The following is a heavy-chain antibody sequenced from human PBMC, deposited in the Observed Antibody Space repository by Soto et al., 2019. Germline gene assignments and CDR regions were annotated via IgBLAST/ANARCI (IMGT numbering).Heavy chain of an antibody. J-gene: IGHJ4*02. D-gene: IGHD1-26*01. V-gene: IGHV1-69*01. Sequence: QVHLVQSGAEVKKPGSSVKVSCTASGGTFGTYIISWVRQGPGQGLEWMGGIIPIFGTTTYAQKFQGRVTIAADESSGTAYMDLSSLRSGDTALYYCTVRSMGDVDSWGLGTLVAVSS. CDR1: GGTFGTYI. CDR2: IIPIFGTT. CDR3: TVRSMGDVDS.